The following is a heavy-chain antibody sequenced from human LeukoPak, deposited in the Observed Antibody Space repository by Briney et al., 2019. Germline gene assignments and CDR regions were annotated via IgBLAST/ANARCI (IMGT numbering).Heavy chain of an antibody. CDR3: AKDNGVARAVAGRPYAFDI. CDR2: ISWNSGSI. Sequence: GGSLSLSCAASGFTFDDYAMHWVRQAPGKGLEWVSGISWNSGSIDYADSVKGRFTISRDNAKNSLYLQMNSLRAEDTALYYCAKDNGVARAVAGRPYAFDIWGQGTMVTVSS. D-gene: IGHD6-19*01. V-gene: IGHV3-9*01. CDR1: GFTFDDYA. J-gene: IGHJ3*02.